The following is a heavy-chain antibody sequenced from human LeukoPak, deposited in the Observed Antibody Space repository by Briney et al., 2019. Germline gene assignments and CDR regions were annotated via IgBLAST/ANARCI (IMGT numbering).Heavy chain of an antibody. Sequence: SETLSLTCTASGGSVSSGSYYWSWIRQPAGKGLEWIGRIYTSGSTNYNPSLKSRVTISVDTSKNQFSLKLSSVTAADTAVYCCARALPVGATGYFQHWGQGTLVTVSS. D-gene: IGHD1-26*01. J-gene: IGHJ1*01. CDR2: IYTSGST. CDR3: ARALPVGATGYFQH. V-gene: IGHV4-61*02. CDR1: GGSVSSGSYY.